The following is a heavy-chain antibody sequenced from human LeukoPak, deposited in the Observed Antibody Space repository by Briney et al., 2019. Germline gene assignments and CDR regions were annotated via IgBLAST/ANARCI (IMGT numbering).Heavy chain of an antibody. V-gene: IGHV1-46*01. CDR2: INPSGGST. J-gene: IGHJ4*02. CDR3: ASDPPIAAAGH. CDR1: GYTFTSYY. Sequence: ASVKVSCKASGYTFTSYYMHWVRQAPRQGLEWMGIINPSGGSTSYAQKSQGRVTMTRDTSTSTVYMELSSLRSEDTAVYYCASDPPIAAAGHWGQGTLVTVSS. D-gene: IGHD6-13*01.